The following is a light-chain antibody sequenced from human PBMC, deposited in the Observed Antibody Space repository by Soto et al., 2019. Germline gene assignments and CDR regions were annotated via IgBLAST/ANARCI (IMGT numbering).Light chain of an antibody. V-gene: IGLV2-14*01. CDR2: EVS. J-gene: IGLJ1*01. CDR3: SSYTSSSTYV. Sequence: QSLLAQPASVSGSPGQSITISCTGTSSDVGGYNYVSWYQQHPGKAPKLMIYEVSNRPSGVSNRFSGSKSGNTASLTISGLQAEDEADYYSSSYTSSSTYVFGTGTKVTVL. CDR1: SSDVGGYNY.